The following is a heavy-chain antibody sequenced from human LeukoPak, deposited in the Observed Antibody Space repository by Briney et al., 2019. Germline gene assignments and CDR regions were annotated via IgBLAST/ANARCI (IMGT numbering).Heavy chain of an antibody. CDR3: AREPVLLWFEELGYFDY. J-gene: IGHJ4*02. D-gene: IGHD3-10*01. Sequence: SETLSLTCTVSGGSISASNYYWGWIRQPPGKGLEWIGNIFYSGSTYYSPSLRSRVTISLDTSRNQFSLKLNSVTAADTAVYHCAREPVLLWFEELGYFDYWGQGTLVTVSS. CDR1: GGSISASNYY. V-gene: IGHV4-39*07. CDR2: IFYSGST.